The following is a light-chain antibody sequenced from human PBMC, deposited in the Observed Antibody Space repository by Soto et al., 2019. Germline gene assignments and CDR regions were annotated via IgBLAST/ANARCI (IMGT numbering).Light chain of an antibody. V-gene: IGLV2-8*01. CDR2: EVN. CDR3: SSDAGSSNV. J-gene: IGLJ1*01. Sequence: QSALTQPPSASGSPGQTVAISCTRTSSDVGGYNYVSWYQQHSGKAPTLMIYEVNKRPSGVPDRFSGSKHGNTPSLTVSGLQAEDEADYYCSSDAGSSNVFGTGTKVTVL. CDR1: SSDVGGYNY.